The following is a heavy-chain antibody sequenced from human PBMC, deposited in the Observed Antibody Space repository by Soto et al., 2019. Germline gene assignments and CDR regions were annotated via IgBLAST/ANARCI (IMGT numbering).Heavy chain of an antibody. D-gene: IGHD5-12*01. Sequence: SETLSLTCTVSGDSISSYYWSWIRQPPGKGLEWIGYIYYSGSTNYNPSLKSRVTISVDTSKNQFSLKLSSVTAADTAVYYCARENLRDGYNPDDAFDIWGQGTMVTVSS. J-gene: IGHJ3*02. CDR1: GDSISSYY. V-gene: IGHV4-59*01. CDR3: ARENLRDGYNPDDAFDI. CDR2: IYYSGST.